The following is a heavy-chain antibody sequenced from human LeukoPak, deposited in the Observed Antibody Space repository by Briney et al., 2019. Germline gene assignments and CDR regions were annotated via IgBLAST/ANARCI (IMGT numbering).Heavy chain of an antibody. CDR1: GGSISSSNW. CDR3: ARHQDSSSWYVGRVAFDI. J-gene: IGHJ3*02. D-gene: IGHD6-13*01. CDR2: IYHSGGT. V-gene: IGHV4-4*02. Sequence: SETLSLTCAVSGGSISSSNWWSWVRQPPGKGLEWIGEIYHSGGTNYNPSLKSRVTISVDKSKNQFSLKLSSVTAADTAVYYCARHQDSSSWYVGRVAFDIWGQGTMVTVSS.